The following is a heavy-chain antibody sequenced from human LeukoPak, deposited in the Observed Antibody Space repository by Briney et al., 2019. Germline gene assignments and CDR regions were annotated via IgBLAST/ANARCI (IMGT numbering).Heavy chain of an antibody. Sequence: GGSLRLSCAASGFTVSSNYMSWVRQAPGKGLEWVSVIYSGGSTYYADSVKGRFTISRDNSKNTLYLQMNSLRAEDTAVYYCERRDVGATLQGYFDYWGQGTLVTVSS. D-gene: IGHD1-26*01. CDR1: GFTVSSNY. J-gene: IGHJ4*02. V-gene: IGHV3-53*01. CDR3: ERRDVGATLQGYFDY. CDR2: IYSGGST.